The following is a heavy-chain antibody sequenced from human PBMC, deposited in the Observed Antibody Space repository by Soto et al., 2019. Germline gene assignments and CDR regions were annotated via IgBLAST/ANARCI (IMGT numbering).Heavy chain of an antibody. CDR1: GFSFSSYG. CDR3: GKYSDYGDHRDWFDP. D-gene: IGHD4-17*01. J-gene: IGHJ5*02. Sequence: QVQLVESGGGVVYPGRSLRLSCTASGFSFSSYGVHWVRQDPGKGLEWVAVISYHGVNKYYADSVNGRFTISRDNSKNMVFLQMNSLRVEDTAVYYCGKYSDYGDHRDWFDPWGQGTLVTVSS. V-gene: IGHV3-30*18. CDR2: ISYHGVNK.